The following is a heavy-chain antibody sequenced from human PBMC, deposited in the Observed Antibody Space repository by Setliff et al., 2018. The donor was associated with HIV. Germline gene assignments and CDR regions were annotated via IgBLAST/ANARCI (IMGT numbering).Heavy chain of an antibody. D-gene: IGHD1-1*01. J-gene: IGHJ6*03. CDR2: MHKGGST. V-gene: IGHV4-39*01. CDR3: ARHMEFYYYYMDV. CDR1: AGSVSSGTYF. Sequence: SETLSLTCAVSAGSVSSGTYFWTWIRQPPGKGLEWIATMHKGGSTHYNPSVESRVTMFVDTSNNQFSLKLSSVTAADTAVYYCARHMEFYYYYMDVWGKGTTVTV.